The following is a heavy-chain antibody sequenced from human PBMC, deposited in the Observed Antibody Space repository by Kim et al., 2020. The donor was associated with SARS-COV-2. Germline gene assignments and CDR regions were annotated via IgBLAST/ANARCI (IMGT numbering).Heavy chain of an antibody. CDR2: ISGSGGST. J-gene: IGHJ6*02. CDR1: GFTFSSYA. Sequence: GGSLRLSCAASGFTFSSYAMSWVRQAPGKGLEWVSAISGSGGSTYYADSVKGQFTISRDNSKNTLYLQMNSLRAEDTAVYYCAKERGSSGWYFSLDVWGQGTTVTVSS. CDR3: AKERGSSGWYFSLDV. V-gene: IGHV3-23*01. D-gene: IGHD6-19*01.